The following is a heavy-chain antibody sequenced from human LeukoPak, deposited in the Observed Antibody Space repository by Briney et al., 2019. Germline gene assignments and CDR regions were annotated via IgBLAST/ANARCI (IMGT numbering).Heavy chain of an antibody. D-gene: IGHD5-12*01. CDR2: MNPKSSNT. CDR3: ASSKSRAVATILGTAHYYYYGMDV. J-gene: IGHJ6*02. Sequence: GAAVKVSCTASGYTFTSYDINWVRQATGPGLEWMGWMNPKSSNTGYAQKFQGRVTMTRNTSISTAYMELRSLRSKDTAVYYCASSKSRAVATILGTAHYYYYGMDVWGQRATVTASS. V-gene: IGHV1-8*01. CDR1: GYTFTSYD.